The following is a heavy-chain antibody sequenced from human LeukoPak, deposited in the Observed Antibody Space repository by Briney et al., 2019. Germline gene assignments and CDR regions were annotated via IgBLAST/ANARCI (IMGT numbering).Heavy chain of an antibody. CDR3: ARDSYYDSSGYFDY. J-gene: IGHJ4*02. V-gene: IGHV1-69*05. Sequence: SVKVSCKASGGTFSSYAISLVRQAPGQGLEWMGGIIPIFGTANYAQKFQGRVTITTDKSTSTAYMELSSLRSEDTAVYYCARDSYYDSSGYFDYWGQGTLVTISS. D-gene: IGHD3-22*01. CDR2: IIPIFGTA. CDR1: GGTFSSYA.